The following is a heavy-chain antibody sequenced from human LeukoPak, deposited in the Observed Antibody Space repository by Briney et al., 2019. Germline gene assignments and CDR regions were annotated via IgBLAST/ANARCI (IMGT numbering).Heavy chain of an antibody. J-gene: IGHJ4*02. V-gene: IGHV4-39*07. Sequence: SETLSLTCTVSGGSISSSSYYWGWIRQPPGKGLEWIGSIYYSGSTYYNPSLKSRVTISVDTSKNQFSLKLSSVTAADTAVYYRARESFKWSYYFDYWGQGTLVTVSS. D-gene: IGHD2-15*01. CDR2: IYYSGST. CDR3: ARESFKWSYYFDY. CDR1: GGSISSSSYY.